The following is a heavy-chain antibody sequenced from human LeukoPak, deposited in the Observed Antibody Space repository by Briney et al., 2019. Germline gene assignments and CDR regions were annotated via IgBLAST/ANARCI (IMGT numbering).Heavy chain of an antibody. V-gene: IGHV3-30*18. CDR2: ISYDGSNK. Sequence: GGSLRLSCAASGFTFSSYGMHWVRQAPGKGLEWVAVISYDGSNKYYADSVKGRFTISRDNSKNTLYLQMNSLRAEDTAVYYCAKVPRGYCSGGSCYSFDYWGQGTLVTVSS. CDR1: GFTFSSYG. D-gene: IGHD2-15*01. CDR3: AKVPRGYCSGGSCYSFDY. J-gene: IGHJ4*02.